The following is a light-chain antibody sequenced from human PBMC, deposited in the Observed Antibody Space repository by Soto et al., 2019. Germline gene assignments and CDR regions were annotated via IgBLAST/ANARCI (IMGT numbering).Light chain of an antibody. J-gene: IGLJ1*01. CDR2: ADT. CDR1: SSNIGTNT. CDR3: AVWDDSLKGYV. V-gene: IGLV1-44*01. Sequence: QSVVTQPPSASGTPGENVTISCSGSSSNIGTNTVNWFQQFPKAAPNLLVYADTQRPSGVPARFSGSKSGTSASLAISGLQSEDAAHYYCAVWDDSLKGYVFGTGTQLTVL.